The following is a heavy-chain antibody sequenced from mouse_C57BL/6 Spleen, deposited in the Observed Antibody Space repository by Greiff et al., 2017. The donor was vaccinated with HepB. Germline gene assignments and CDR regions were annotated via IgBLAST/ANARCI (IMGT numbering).Heavy chain of an antibody. CDR3: ARVGDFSY. Sequence: QVQLKESGAELARPGASVKLSCKASGYTFTSYGISWVKQRTGQGLEWIGEIYPRSGNTYYNEKFKGKATLTADKSSSTAYMELRSLTSEDSAVYFCARVGDFSYWGQGTLVTVSA. J-gene: IGHJ3*01. V-gene: IGHV1-81*01. D-gene: IGHD3-3*01. CDR1: GYTFTSYG. CDR2: IYPRSGNT.